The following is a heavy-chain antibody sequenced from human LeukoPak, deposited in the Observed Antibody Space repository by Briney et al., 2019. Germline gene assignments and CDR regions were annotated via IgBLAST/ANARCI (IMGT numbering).Heavy chain of an antibody. CDR2: IWYDGSSK. Sequence: PGRSLRLSCAASGFTFSSYGMHWVRQAPGKGLEWVALIWYDGSSKYYTDSVKGRLTISRDNSKNSLYLQMNSLRAEDTAIYYCAREGPRGNSQFDYWGQGTLVTVSS. CDR1: GFTFSSYG. V-gene: IGHV3-33*01. CDR3: AREGPRGNSQFDY. J-gene: IGHJ4*02. D-gene: IGHD2/OR15-2a*01.